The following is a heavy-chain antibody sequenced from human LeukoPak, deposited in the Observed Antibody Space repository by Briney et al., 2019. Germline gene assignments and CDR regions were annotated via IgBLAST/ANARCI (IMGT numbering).Heavy chain of an antibody. CDR1: RFTFSSYS. CDR2: ISSSSSYI. Sequence: GGSLRLSCAVTRFTFSSYSMNWVRQAPGKGLEWVSSISSSSSYIYYADSVKGRFTISRDNAKNSLYLQMNSLRAEDTAVYYCARHFCSRTSCYSHFDYWGREPWSPSPQ. D-gene: IGHD2-2*01. V-gene: IGHV3-21*01. J-gene: IGHJ4*02. CDR3: ARHFCSRTSCYSHFDY.